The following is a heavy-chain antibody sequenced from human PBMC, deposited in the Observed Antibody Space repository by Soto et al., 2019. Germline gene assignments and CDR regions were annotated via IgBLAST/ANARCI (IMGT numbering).Heavy chain of an antibody. CDR1: GYSFTSYW. D-gene: IGHD3-22*01. CDR3: ARLVAYYDSSGYFERWFDP. CDR2: IYPGDSDT. Sequence: GESLKISCNGSGYSFTSYWIGWVRQMPGKGLEWMGIIYPGDSDTRYSPSFQGQVTISADKSISTAYLQWSSLKASDTAMYYCARLVAYYDSSGYFERWFDPWGQGTLVTVSS. J-gene: IGHJ5*02. V-gene: IGHV5-51*01.